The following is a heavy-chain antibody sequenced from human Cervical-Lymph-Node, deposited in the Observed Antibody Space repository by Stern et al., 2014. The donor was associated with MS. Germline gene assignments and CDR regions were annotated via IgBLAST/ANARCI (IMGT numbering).Heavy chain of an antibody. Sequence: EVQLVESGGGVIQPGGSLRLSCTASGFTVSRDYMTWVRQAPGKGLEWVSLITNVGSTFYTDSVKGRFTISRDASKNTVYLHMTSLRAEDTAMYYCARDTSSPERSDWWGQGTLVTVSS. J-gene: IGHJ4*02. CDR3: ARDTSSPERSDW. CDR1: GFTVSRDY. V-gene: IGHV3-53*01. D-gene: IGHD1-1*01. CDR2: ITNVGST.